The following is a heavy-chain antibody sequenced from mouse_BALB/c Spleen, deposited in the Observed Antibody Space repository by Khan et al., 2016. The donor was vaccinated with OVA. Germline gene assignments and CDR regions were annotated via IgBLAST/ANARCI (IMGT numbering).Heavy chain of an antibody. CDR3: VRFHGVY. Sequence: QIQLVQSGPELKKPGETVKISCKASGYTFKDYVMNWVKQSPGEGLKWMGWMNTYTGEPTYADDFKGRFAFSLETSASTAYLQISSLKNEDSAKDFCVRFHGVYWGQGTTLTVSS. V-gene: IGHV9-3-1*01. CDR2: MNTYTGEP. J-gene: IGHJ2*01. CDR1: GYTFKDYV.